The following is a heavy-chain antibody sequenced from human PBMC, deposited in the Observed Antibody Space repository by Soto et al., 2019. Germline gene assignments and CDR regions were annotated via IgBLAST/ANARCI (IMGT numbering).Heavy chain of an antibody. CDR3: ATRYYYGSGSYYRGRLYYYGMDV. CDR2: ISAYNGNT. Sequence: QVQLVQSGAEVKKPGASVKVSCKASGYTFTSYGISWVRQAPGQGLEWMGWISAYNGNTNYAQKLQGRVTMTTDTSTSTAYMELRSLRSDDTAVYYCATRYYYGSGSYYRGRLYYYGMDVWGQGTTVTVSS. V-gene: IGHV1-18*01. D-gene: IGHD3-10*01. CDR1: GYTFTSYG. J-gene: IGHJ6*02.